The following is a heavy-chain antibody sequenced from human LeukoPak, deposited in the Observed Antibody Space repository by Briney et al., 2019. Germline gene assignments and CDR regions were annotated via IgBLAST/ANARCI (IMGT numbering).Heavy chain of an antibody. CDR3: ARVFRGAVTSNWFDP. J-gene: IGHJ5*01. D-gene: IGHD4-17*01. CDR2: ISDSGST. V-gene: IGHV4-59*01. CDR1: CVSINGYY. Sequence: SETLSLTCTVSCVSINGYYWTWLRQPPGKGLEWIGYISDSGSTNYNPSLKRRVTISVDSSNTEISRRLNSVTAAATAVYSCARVFRGAVTSNWFDPWGQGTLVTVSS.